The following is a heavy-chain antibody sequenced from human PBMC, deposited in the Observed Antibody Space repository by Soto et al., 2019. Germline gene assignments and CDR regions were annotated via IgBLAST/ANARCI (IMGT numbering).Heavy chain of an antibody. CDR1: GFTFSSYA. CDR2: ISGSGGST. D-gene: IGHD6-19*01. Sequence: EVQLLESGGGLVQPGGSLRLSCAASGFTFSSYAMSWVRQAPGKGLEWVSAISGSGGSTYYADSVTGRFTISRDNSKNTLYLQMNSLRAEDTAVYYWAKPARGWYSETDYWGQGTLVTVSS. CDR3: AKPARGWYSETDY. J-gene: IGHJ4*02. V-gene: IGHV3-23*01.